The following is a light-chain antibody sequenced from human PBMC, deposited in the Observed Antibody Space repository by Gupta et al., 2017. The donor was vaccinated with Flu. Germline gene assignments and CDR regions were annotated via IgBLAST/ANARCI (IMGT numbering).Light chain of an antibody. J-gene: IGKJ4*01. Sequence: LTQSPATLSLSPGERATLSCRASQSVSSYLAWYQQKPGQAPRLLIYDASNRATGIPARFSGSGSGTDFTLTISSLEPEDFAVYYCQQRSNWLTFGGGTKVEIK. V-gene: IGKV3-11*01. CDR2: DAS. CDR1: QSVSSY. CDR3: QQRSNWLT.